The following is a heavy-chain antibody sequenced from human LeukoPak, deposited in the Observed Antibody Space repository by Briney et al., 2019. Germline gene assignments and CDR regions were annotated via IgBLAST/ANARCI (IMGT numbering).Heavy chain of an antibody. CDR3: AVIAINRASTNY. CDR2: ISAYNGNT. V-gene: IGHV1-18*01. D-gene: IGHD1/OR15-1a*01. CDR1: GYTSTSYG. J-gene: IGHJ4*02. Sequence: ASVKVSCKASGYTSTSYGISWVRQAPGQGLEWMGWISAYNGNTNYAQHLQVRVTMTTDTSTNTAYMELRSLRSDDTAVYYCAVIAINRASTNYWGQGTLVTVSS.